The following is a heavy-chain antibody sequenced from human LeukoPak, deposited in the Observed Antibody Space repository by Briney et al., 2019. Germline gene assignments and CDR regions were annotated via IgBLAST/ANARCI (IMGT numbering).Heavy chain of an antibody. J-gene: IGHJ4*02. CDR3: EKAVYSSAWSDLDY. D-gene: IGHD6-19*01. CDR1: GFTFDDYA. V-gene: IGHV3-43*02. CDR2: ISGDGGST. Sequence: GGSLRLSCAASGFTFDDYAMHWVRQAPGKGLEWVSLISGDGGSTYYADSVKGRFTVSRDTSKTSLYLQMNSLRTEDTAFYYCEKAVYSSAWSDLDYWGQGTLVTVSS.